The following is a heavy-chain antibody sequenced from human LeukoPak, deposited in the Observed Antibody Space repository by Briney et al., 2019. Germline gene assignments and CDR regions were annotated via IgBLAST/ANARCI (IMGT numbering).Heavy chain of an antibody. CDR1: GFTFSSYG. J-gene: IGHJ4*01. Sequence: GGSLRLSCAASGFTFSSYGMHWVRRAPGKGLEWVAVISYDGSNLDYADSVKGRFTISRDNSKNTLYLKMNSLRAEDTAIYYGGRDGEGVLVLANWGQEPWSPSPQ. CDR2: ISYDGSNL. CDR3: GRDGEGVLVLAN. D-gene: IGHD2-8*02. V-gene: IGHV3-30-3*01.